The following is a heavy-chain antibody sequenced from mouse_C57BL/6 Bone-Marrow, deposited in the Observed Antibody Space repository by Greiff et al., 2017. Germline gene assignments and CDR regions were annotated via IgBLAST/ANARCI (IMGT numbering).Heavy chain of an antibody. V-gene: IGHV2-9-1*01. J-gene: IGHJ1*03. CDR2: IWTGGGT. D-gene: IGHD1-1*01. Sequence: VQVVESGPGLVAPSQSLSITCTVSGFSLTSYAISWVRQPPGKGLEWLGVIWTGGGTNYNSALKSRLSISKDNSKSQVFLKMNSLQTDDTARYYCARNRITTVVPHWYFDVWGTGTTVTVSS. CDR3: ARNRITTVVPHWYFDV. CDR1: GFSLTSYA.